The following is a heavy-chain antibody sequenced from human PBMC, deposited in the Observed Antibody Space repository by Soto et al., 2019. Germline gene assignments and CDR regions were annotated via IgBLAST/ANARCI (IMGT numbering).Heavy chain of an antibody. CDR1: GFSLSTSGVG. V-gene: IGHV2-5*02. Sequence: SGPTLVNPTQTLTLTCTVSGFSLSTSGVGVSWIRQPPGKALEWLALIYWDDDKRYSPSLKSRLTITKDTSKNQVVLTMTNMDPVDTATYYCAHSLIPNWGSRGAFDYWGQGTPGHRLL. D-gene: IGHD7-27*01. J-gene: IGHJ4*02. CDR3: AHSLIPNWGSRGAFDY. CDR2: IYWDDDK.